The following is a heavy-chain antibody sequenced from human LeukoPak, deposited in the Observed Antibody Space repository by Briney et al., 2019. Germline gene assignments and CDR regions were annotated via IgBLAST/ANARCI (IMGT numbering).Heavy chain of an antibody. CDR1: GFTFSTYG. Sequence: GGSLRLSCAASGFTFSTYGMHWVRQAPGKGLKWVTLIWYDGTYKYYVDSVKGRFTISRDNSKNTLYLQMNSLRAEDTAVYYCAKDRIAVAGMSYYFDYWGQGTLVTVSS. CDR3: AKDRIAVAGMSYYFDY. D-gene: IGHD6-19*01. J-gene: IGHJ4*02. V-gene: IGHV3-33*06. CDR2: IWYDGTYK.